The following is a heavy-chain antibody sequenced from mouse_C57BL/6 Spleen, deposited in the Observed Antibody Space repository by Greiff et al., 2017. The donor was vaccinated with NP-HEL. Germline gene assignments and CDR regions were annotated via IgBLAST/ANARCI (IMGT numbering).Heavy chain of an antibody. CDR3: TPLTTVVATYYFDY. Sequence: VQLQQSGAELVRPGASVTLSCKASGYTFTDYEMHWVKQTPVHGLEWIGAIDPETGGTAYNQKFKGKAILTADKSSSTAYMELRSLTSEDSAVYYCTPLTTVVATYYFDYWGQGTTLTVSA. D-gene: IGHD1-1*01. CDR2: IDPETGGT. V-gene: IGHV1-15*01. J-gene: IGHJ2*01. CDR1: GYTFTDYE.